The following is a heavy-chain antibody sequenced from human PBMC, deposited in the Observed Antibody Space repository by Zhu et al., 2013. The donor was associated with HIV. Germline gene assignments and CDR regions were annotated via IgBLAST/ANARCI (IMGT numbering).Heavy chain of an antibody. CDR1: GYTFIGYY. V-gene: IGHV1-2*02. CDR2: INPNSGGT. J-gene: IGHJ4*02. Sequence: QVQLVQSGAEVKKPGASVRVSCKASGYTFIGYYIHWVRQAPGQGLEWMGGINPNSGGTNYAQKFQGRVTMTRDTSISTAYMELSRLRSDDTAVYYCARDITIFGVAIDDYWGQGTLVTVSS. D-gene: IGHD3-3*01. CDR3: ARDITIFGVAIDDY.